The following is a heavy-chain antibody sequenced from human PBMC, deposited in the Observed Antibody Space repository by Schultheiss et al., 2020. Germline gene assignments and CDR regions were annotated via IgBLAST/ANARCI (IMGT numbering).Heavy chain of an antibody. CDR3: ARGRVDYES. D-gene: IGHD4-17*01. CDR1: GGSFSGYY. Sequence: SQTLSLTCAVYGGSFSGYYWSWIRQPPGKGLEWIGEINHSGSTNYNPSLKSRVTISVDTSKNQFSLKLSSVAAADTAVYYCARGRVDYESWGQGTLVTVSS. CDR2: INHSGST. J-gene: IGHJ4*02. V-gene: IGHV4-34*01.